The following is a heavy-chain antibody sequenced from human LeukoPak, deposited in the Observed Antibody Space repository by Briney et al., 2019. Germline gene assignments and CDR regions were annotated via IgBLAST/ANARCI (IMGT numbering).Heavy chain of an antibody. D-gene: IGHD6-19*01. CDR1: GFTFSSYS. V-gene: IGHV3-48*02. CDR2: ISSSSSSTI. J-gene: IGHJ1*01. CDR3: AVAVAGFSYFQH. Sequence: AGGSLRLSCAASGFTFSSYSMNWVRQAPGKGLEWVSYISSSSSSTIYYADSVKGRFTISRDNAKNSLYLQMNSLRDEDTAVYYCAVAVAGFSYFQHWGQGTLVTVFS.